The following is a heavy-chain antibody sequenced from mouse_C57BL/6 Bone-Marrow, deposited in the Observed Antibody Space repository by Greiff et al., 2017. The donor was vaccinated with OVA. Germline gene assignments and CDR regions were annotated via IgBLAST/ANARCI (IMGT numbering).Heavy chain of an antibody. J-gene: IGHJ2*01. V-gene: IGHV14-4*01. Sequence: VQLQQSGAELVRPGASVKLSCTASGFNIKDDYMHWVKQRPEQGLEWIGWIDPENGDTEYASKFQGKATITADTSSNTAYLQLSSLTSEDTAVYYCTTYGLFDYWGQGTTLTVSP. CDR3: TTYGLFDY. D-gene: IGHD1-1*02. CDR2: IDPENGDT. CDR1: GFNIKDDY.